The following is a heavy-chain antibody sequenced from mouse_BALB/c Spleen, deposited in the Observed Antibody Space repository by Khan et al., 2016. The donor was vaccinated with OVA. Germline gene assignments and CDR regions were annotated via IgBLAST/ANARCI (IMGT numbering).Heavy chain of an antibody. D-gene: IGHD2-14*01. CDR1: GYTFTSYW. V-gene: IGHV1-87*01. Sequence: VQLQESGAELARPGASVKLSCKASGYTFTSYWMQWVKQRPGQGLEWIGAIYPGDGDTRYTQKFKGKATLTADKSSSTAYMQLSSLASEDSAVYICANKRTYRYDVPHYWGHGTTLTVTS. CDR2: IYPGDGDT. J-gene: IGHJ2*01. CDR3: ANKRTYRYDVPHY.